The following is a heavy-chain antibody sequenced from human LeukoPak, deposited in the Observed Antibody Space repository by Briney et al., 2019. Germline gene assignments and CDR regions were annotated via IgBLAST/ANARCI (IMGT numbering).Heavy chain of an antibody. V-gene: IGHV4-39*07. CDR2: IYYSGST. J-gene: IGHJ5*02. Sequence: MPSETLSLNCTVSGGSISSSSYYWGWIRQPPGRGLEWIGSIYYSGSTYYNRSLKSRVTISVDTSKCQFYLKLSSVTAADTAVYYCARSQARLGWFDPWGQGTLVTVSS. CDR3: ARSQARLGWFDP. CDR1: GGSISSSSYY. D-gene: IGHD6-19*01.